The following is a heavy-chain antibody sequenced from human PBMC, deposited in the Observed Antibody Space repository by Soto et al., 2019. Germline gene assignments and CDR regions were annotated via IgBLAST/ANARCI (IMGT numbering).Heavy chain of an antibody. CDR3: ASNFGDSSWAYFDY. CDR1: GGSIITGRYY. D-gene: IGHD3-10*01. CDR2: ISYSGST. Sequence: QVQLQESGPRLVKPSQTLSLTCTVSGGSIITGRYYWSWIRQTPGKGLEWIGYISYSGSTYYNPSLNSRVTISIDTSKSQFSLKLTSVTAADTAYDYCASNFGDSSWAYFDYWGQGTLVTVSS. V-gene: IGHV4-30-4*01. J-gene: IGHJ4*02.